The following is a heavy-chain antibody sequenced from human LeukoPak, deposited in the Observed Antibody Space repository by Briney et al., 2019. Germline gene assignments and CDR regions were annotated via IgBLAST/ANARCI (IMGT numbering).Heavy chain of an antibody. CDR1: GGSISSYY. V-gene: IGHV4-4*07. D-gene: IGHD3-22*01. CDR3: ARDYYDSSGYYMDF. J-gene: IGHJ6*03. Sequence: SETLSLTCTVSGGSISSYYWRWIRQPAGKGGEWIGRIYTSGRNNYKHSLKPRVTMSVHTSNNQFSLNLSSLTAADTAVYYCARDYYDSSGYYMDFWGKGTTVTVSS. CDR2: IYTSGRN.